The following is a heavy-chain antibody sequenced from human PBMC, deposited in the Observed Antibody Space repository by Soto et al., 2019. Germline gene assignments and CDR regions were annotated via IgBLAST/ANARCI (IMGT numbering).Heavy chain of an antibody. D-gene: IGHD6-13*01. CDR3: ALWYRTSWPYYFAY. CDR2: VFYSGST. CDR1: GDSMSGYY. V-gene: IGHV4-59*01. J-gene: IGHJ4*02. Sequence: PSENLSHTWTVSGDSMSGYYWSWIRQPPGKGLEWIGHVFYSGSTYYNPSLKSRVAISVDTSKNQFSLKLNSVTAADTAVYYCALWYRTSWPYYFAYRGQRFMVTGSS.